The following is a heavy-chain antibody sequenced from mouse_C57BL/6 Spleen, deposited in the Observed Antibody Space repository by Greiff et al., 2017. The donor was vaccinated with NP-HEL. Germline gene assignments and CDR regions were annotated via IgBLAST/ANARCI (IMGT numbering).Heavy chain of an antibody. CDR2: IYPGDGAT. J-gene: IGHJ2*01. D-gene: IGHD4-1*01. CDR1: GYAFSSSW. Sequence: VQRVESGPELVKPGASVKISCKASGYAFSSSWMNWVKQRPGKGLEWIGRIYPGDGATNYNGKFKGKATLTADKSSSTAYMQLSSLTSEDSAVYFCARSWDDGFDYWGQGTTLTVSS. CDR3: ARSWDDGFDY. V-gene: IGHV1-82*01.